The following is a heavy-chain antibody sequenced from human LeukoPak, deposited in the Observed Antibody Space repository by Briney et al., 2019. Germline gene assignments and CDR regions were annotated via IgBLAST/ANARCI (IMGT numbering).Heavy chain of an antibody. Sequence: PSETLSLTCTVSGDSIRNYYWSWIRQPPGKGLKWIGYIYYSGSTSYNPSLKSRVTISVDTSKNQFSLKLTSVTAADTAVYYCARHPSLSWFDPWGEGTLVTVSS. CDR1: GDSIRNYY. CDR2: IYYSGST. J-gene: IGHJ5*02. V-gene: IGHV4-59*08. D-gene: IGHD3-10*01. CDR3: ARHPSLSWFDP.